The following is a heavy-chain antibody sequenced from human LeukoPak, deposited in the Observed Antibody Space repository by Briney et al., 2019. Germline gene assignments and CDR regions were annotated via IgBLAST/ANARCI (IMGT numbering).Heavy chain of an antibody. D-gene: IGHD3-10*01. CDR2: ISNSGSTI. J-gene: IGHJ5*02. V-gene: IGHV3-11*01. CDR1: GFTFSDYF. CDR3: ARDYYASESYYNPS. Sequence: GGSLRLSCAASGFTFSDYFMCWIRQAPQKELEWVSYISNSGSTIYYADSVKGRFTISRDNAKNSLYLQMNSLRAEDTAVYYCARDYYASESYYNPSWGQGTLVTVSS.